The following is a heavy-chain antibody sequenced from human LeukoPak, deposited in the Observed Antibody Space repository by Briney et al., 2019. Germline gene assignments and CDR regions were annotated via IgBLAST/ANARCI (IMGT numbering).Heavy chain of an antibody. Sequence: SETLSLTCTVSGGSISSSSYYWGWIRQPPGKGLEWIGSIYYSGSTYYNPSLKSRVTISVDTSKNQFSLKLSSVTAADTAVYYCARPSGGNDHAFDIWGQGTMVTVSS. CDR3: ARPSGGNDHAFDI. V-gene: IGHV4-39*01. J-gene: IGHJ3*02. D-gene: IGHD2-15*01. CDR1: GGSISSSSYY. CDR2: IYYSGST.